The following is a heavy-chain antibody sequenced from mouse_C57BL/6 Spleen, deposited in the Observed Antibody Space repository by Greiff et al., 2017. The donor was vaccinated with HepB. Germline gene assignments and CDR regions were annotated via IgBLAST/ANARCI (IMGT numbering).Heavy chain of an antibody. Sequence: QVQLQQPGAALVKPGASVKMSCKASGYTFTRYWITWVKQRPGQGLEWIGDISPGSGSTNYNEKFQSKATLTVDTSSSTAYMQLSSLTSEDSAVYYCARSESYGYFDVWGTGTTVTVSS. CDR3: ARSESYGYFDV. D-gene: IGHD6-2*01. CDR1: GYTFTRYW. J-gene: IGHJ1*03. V-gene: IGHV1-55*01. CDR2: ISPGSGST.